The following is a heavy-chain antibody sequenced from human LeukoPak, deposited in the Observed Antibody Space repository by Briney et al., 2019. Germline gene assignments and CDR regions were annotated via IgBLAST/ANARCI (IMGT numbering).Heavy chain of an antibody. CDR1: GGSFSGYY. CDR3: ARPSYCSGGSCYSDY. J-gene: IGHJ4*02. Sequence: SEPLSLTCAVYGGSFSGYYWSWLRQPPGKGLEGIGEINHSGGTNYNPSLKSRVTISVDTSKNQFSLKLSSVTAADTAVYYCARPSYCSGGSCYSDYWGQGTLVTVSS. V-gene: IGHV4-34*01. CDR2: INHSGGT. D-gene: IGHD2-15*01.